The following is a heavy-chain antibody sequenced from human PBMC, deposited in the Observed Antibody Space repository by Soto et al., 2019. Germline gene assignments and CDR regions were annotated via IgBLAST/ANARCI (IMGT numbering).Heavy chain of an antibody. CDR2: IIPIFGTA. Sequence: SVKVSCKASGGTFSSYAISWVRQAPGQGLEWMGGIIPIFGTANYAQKFQGRVTITADESTSTAYMELSSLRSEDTAVYYCARSTGSIFGVVVYYYYYGMDVWGKGTTVTVSS. D-gene: IGHD3-3*01. V-gene: IGHV1-69*13. CDR3: ARSTGSIFGVVVYYYYYGMDV. J-gene: IGHJ6*04. CDR1: GGTFSSYA.